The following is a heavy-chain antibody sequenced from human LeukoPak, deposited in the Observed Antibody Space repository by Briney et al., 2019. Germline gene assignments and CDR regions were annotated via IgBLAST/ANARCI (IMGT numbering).Heavy chain of an antibody. CDR1: GGSISSSSYY. CDR3: ARHSNYYESGGHLDY. J-gene: IGHJ4*02. V-gene: IGHV4-39*01. CDR2: IYYSGST. Sequence: SETLSLTCTVSGGSISSSSYYWGWIRQPPGKGLEWIGSIYYSGSTYYNPSLKSRVTISVDTSKNQFSLRLSSVTAADTAVYCCARHSNYYESGGHLDYWGQGTLVPVSS. D-gene: IGHD3-22*01.